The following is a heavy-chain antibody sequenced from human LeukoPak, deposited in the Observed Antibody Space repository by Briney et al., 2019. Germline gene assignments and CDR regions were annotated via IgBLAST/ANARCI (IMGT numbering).Heavy chain of an antibody. Sequence: PSETLSLTGGVYGGSFSDYYWSWIRQPPGKGLEWIGEINHSGSTNYNPSLKSRVTISVDTSKNQFSLKLTSVTAADTAVYYCARGDTIAVDYWGQGTLVTVSS. CDR3: ARGDTIAVDY. D-gene: IGHD6-19*01. J-gene: IGHJ4*02. V-gene: IGHV4-34*01. CDR2: INHSGST. CDR1: GGSFSDYY.